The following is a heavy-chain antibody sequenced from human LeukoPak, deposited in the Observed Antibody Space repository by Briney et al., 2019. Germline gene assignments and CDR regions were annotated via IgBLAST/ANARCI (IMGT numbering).Heavy chain of an antibody. D-gene: IGHD4-17*01. CDR3: ARRGGDYDYYYYYGMDV. CDR1: GGSISNTNW. V-gene: IGHV4-4*02. CDR2: VNLQGST. Sequence: SETLSLTCGVSGGSISNTNWWTGVRQPPGKGVEGIGEVNLQGSTNYNPSLKSRVAISVDKSENHISLKLSSVTAADTAVYYCARRGGDYDYYYYYGMDVWGQGTTVTVSS. J-gene: IGHJ6*02.